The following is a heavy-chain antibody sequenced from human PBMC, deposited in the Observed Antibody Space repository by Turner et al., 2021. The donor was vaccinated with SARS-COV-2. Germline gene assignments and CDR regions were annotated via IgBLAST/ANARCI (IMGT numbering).Heavy chain of an antibody. CDR3: ARETREARFDP. CDR2: IYSGGST. CDR1: GFTVTSNY. J-gene: IGHJ5*02. D-gene: IGHD1-26*01. V-gene: IGHV3-53*01. Sequence: EVQLVESGGGLIQPGGSLRLSCAASGFTVTSNYMNWVRQAPGKGLECVSIIYSGGSTYYADSVKGRFTISRDNSKNTLFLQMNSLRAEDTAVYYCARETREARFDPWGQGTLVTVSS.